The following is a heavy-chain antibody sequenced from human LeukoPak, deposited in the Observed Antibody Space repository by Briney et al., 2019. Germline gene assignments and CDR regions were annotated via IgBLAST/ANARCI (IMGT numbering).Heavy chain of an antibody. CDR1: GYTFTGYY. CDR3: ARDRYSSSGGSVGDC. V-gene: IGHV1-2*02. Sequence: ASVKVSCKASGYTFTGYYMHWVRQAPGQGLEWMGWINPNSGGTNYAQKFQGRVTMTRDTSISTAYMELRRLRSDDTAVYYCARDRYSSSGGSVGDCWGQGTLVTVSS. CDR2: INPNSGGT. J-gene: IGHJ4*02. D-gene: IGHD6-6*01.